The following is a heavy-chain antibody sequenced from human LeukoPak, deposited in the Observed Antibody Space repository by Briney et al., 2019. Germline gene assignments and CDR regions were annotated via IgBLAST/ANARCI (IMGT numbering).Heavy chain of an antibody. J-gene: IGHJ4*02. CDR1: GFTFSSYA. V-gene: IGHV3-64D*06. CDR3: VKGREPKPADLGY. D-gene: IGHD2-2*01. CDR2: ISSNGGST. Sequence: GGSLRLSCSASGFTFSSYAMHWVRQAPGKGLEYVSAISSNGGSTYYADSVKGRSTISRDNSKNTLYLQMSSLRAEDTAVYYCVKGREPKPADLGYWGQGTLVTVSS.